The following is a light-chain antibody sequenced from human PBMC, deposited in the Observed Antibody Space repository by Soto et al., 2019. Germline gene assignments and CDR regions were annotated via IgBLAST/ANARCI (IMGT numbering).Light chain of an antibody. CDR1: QNIDGW. V-gene: IGKV1-5*01. CDR2: DAS. Sequence: DIQMTQSPSTLSASVVDRVTITCRASQNIDGWLAWYQQKPGKAPKFLIFDASNLESGVPSRFSGSGSGTDFALTISSLEPEDIATYYCQQYDSLPLTFGQGTRLEL. J-gene: IGKJ5*01. CDR3: QQYDSLPLT.